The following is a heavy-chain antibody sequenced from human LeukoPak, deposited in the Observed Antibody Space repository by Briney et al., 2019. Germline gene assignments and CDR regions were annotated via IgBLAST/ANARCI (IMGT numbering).Heavy chain of an antibody. CDR2: IYSGGST. CDR3: ATRYYDSSGYYRIDAFDI. CDR1: GFTVSSDY. Sequence: GGSLRLSCAASGFTVSSDYMSWVRQAPGKGLEWVSVIYSGGSTYYADSVKGRFTISRDNPKNTLYLQMNSLRAEDTAVYYCATRYYDSSGYYRIDAFDIWGQGTMVTVSS. V-gene: IGHV3-53*01. J-gene: IGHJ3*02. D-gene: IGHD3-22*01.